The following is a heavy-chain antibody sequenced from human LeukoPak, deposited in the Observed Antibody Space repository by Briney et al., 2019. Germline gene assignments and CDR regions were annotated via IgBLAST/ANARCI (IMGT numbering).Heavy chain of an antibody. CDR2: IHSSGYT. J-gene: IGHJ5*02. V-gene: IGHV4-4*09. Sequence: PSETLSLTCTVSGGSISSNYWAWIRQPPGQGLEWIAYIHSSGYTNYNPFLRSRVTISVDTSKNEFSLKVTSVTAAGTAVYYCAQRQGPTSGSYDYFDPWGQGTLVTVSS. CDR1: GGSISSNY. D-gene: IGHD1-26*01. CDR3: AQRQGPTSGSYDYFDP.